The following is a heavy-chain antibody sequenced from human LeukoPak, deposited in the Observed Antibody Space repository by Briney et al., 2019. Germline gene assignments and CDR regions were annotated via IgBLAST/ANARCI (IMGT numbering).Heavy chain of an antibody. Sequence: PGGSLTLSCAASGFTFRNAWMSWVRQAPGKGLEWVGRIKSKTDGETTDYAAPVKGRFTISRDDSKNTLYLQMNSLKTEDTAVYYCTTVGNDYGDYLLNFDYWGQGTLVTVSS. CDR3: TTVGNDYGDYLLNFDY. J-gene: IGHJ4*02. V-gene: IGHV3-15*01. CDR1: GFTFRNAW. D-gene: IGHD4-17*01. CDR2: IKSKTDGETT.